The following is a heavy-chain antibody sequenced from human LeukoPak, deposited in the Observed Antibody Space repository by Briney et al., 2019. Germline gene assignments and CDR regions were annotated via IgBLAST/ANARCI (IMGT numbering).Heavy chain of an antibody. Sequence: PGGSLRLSCAASGFTFSNYGMHWVRQAPGKGLEWVAVISYDGSNKYYADSVKGRFAISRDNSKNTLYLQMNSLRAEDTAVYYCAKAYGYCTTSCSHEEFDYWGQGTLVTVSS. CDR1: GFTFSNYG. V-gene: IGHV3-30*18. CDR3: AKAYGYCTTSCSHEEFDY. CDR2: ISYDGSNK. J-gene: IGHJ4*02. D-gene: IGHD2-8*01.